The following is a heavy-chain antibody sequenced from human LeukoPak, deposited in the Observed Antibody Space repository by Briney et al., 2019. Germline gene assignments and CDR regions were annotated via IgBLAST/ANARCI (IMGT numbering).Heavy chain of an antibody. CDR2: NFHSVTT. Sequence: LSETLSLTCTVSGGSISDYYWNWIRQPPGKGLEWIGYNFHSVTTNYNPSLQSRVFISVDTSKNQFSLDLTSVTAADTAVYYCATYSDITGSFDYWGQGTLVTVSS. D-gene: IGHD3-22*01. J-gene: IGHJ4*02. V-gene: IGHV4-59*01. CDR3: ATYSDITGSFDY. CDR1: GGSISDYY.